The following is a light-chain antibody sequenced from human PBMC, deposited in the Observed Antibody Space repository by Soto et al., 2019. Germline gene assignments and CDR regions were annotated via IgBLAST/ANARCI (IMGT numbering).Light chain of an antibody. CDR3: QQNYRATPWT. CDR2: AAS. CDR1: QDIANY. Sequence: DIQMTQSPSSLSASVRDRVSITCQASQDIANYLNWYQQKPGKAPKLLINAASSLERGVPSRFSGGGSGTDFTLNISSLQPDDFATYYCQQNYRATPWTFGQGTKVEVK. V-gene: IGKV1-39*01. J-gene: IGKJ1*01.